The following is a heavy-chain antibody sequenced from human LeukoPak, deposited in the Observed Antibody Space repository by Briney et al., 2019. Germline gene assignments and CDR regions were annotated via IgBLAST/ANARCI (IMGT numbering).Heavy chain of an antibody. V-gene: IGHV4-31*03. CDR3: ATPYCSSISCLDVFNV. D-gene: IGHD2-2*01. CDR2: KYYSGSA. Sequence: SQTLSLTCNVSGVSVSDGRYYWTWIRQHPGKGLEWIGYKYYSGSAKYNPSLKSRLTISIDTSKNQCSLRLSSVTAADTATYYCATPYCSSISCLDVFNVWGPGTRVTVSS. J-gene: IGHJ3*01. CDR1: GVSVSDGRYY.